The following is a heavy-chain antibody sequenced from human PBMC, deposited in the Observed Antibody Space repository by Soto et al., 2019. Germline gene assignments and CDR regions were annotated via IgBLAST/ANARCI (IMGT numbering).Heavy chain of an antibody. CDR2: ISSSSSYI. CDR1: GFTFSSYS. Sequence: GGSLRLSCAASGFTFSSYSMNWVRQAPGKGLEWVSSISSSSSYIYYADSVKGRFTISRDNAKNSLYLQRNSLRAEDTAVYYCASEYSSSSVGPPIFDYWGQGTLVTVSS. CDR3: ASEYSSSSVGPPIFDY. V-gene: IGHV3-21*01. D-gene: IGHD6-6*01. J-gene: IGHJ4*02.